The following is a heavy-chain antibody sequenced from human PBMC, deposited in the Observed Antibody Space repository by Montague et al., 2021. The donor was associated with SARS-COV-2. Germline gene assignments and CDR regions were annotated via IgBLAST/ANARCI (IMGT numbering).Heavy chain of an antibody. CDR3: AHRRGLPDAHGWFDP. D-gene: IGHD2-2*01. CDR2: IYWDDDK. J-gene: IGHJ5*02. CDR1: GFSFSTSGEG. V-gene: IGHV2-5*02. Sequence: PALVKPTQTLTLTCTFSGFSFSTSGEGVGWIRQPPGKALEWLALIYWDDDKRYSPSLKSRLTITKDTSKNQVVLTMTNMDPVDTATYYCAHRRGLPDAHGWFDPWGQGTLVTVSS.